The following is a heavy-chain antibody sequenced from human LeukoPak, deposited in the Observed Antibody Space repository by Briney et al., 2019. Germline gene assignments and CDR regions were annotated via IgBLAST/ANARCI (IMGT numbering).Heavy chain of an antibody. D-gene: IGHD3-22*01. Sequence: SDTLSLTCTVSGGSISSGGYYWSWIRQHPGKGLEWIGYIYYSGSTYYNPSLKSRVTISVDTSKNQFSLKLSSVTAADAAVYYCARGFDHYYDSSGYPPFDYWGQGTLVTVSS. V-gene: IGHV4-31*03. J-gene: IGHJ4*02. CDR1: GGSISSGGYY. CDR2: IYYSGST. CDR3: ARGFDHYYDSSGYPPFDY.